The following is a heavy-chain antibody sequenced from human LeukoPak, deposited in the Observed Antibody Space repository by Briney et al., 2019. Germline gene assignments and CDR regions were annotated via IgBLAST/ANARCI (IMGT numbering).Heavy chain of an antibody. J-gene: IGHJ5*02. CDR3: ATTPSMIVVAYWFDP. D-gene: IGHD3-22*01. CDR1: GGTFSSNA. Sequence: SVKVSCKASGGTFSSNAISWVRQAPGQGLEWMGGTIPVYGTTNYAQKFQGRVTMTEDTSTDTAYMELSSLRSEDTAVYYCATTPSMIVVAYWFDPWGQGTLVTVSS. CDR2: TIPVYGTT. V-gene: IGHV1-69*06.